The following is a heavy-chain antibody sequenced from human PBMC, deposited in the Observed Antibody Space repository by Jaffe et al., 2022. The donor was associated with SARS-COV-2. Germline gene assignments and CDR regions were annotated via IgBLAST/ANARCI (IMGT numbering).Heavy chain of an antibody. Sequence: ELQLVESGGGLVQPGRSLRLSCAASGFTFDDYAMHWVRQAPGKGLEWVAGITWNTGDTGYADSVKGRFTISGDSAKNSLYLQMNSLRAEDTALYYCAGCSGPSGWAIDYWGQGTLVTVSS. V-gene: IGHV3-9*01. CDR1: GFTFDDYA. J-gene: IGHJ4*02. CDR2: ITWNTGDT. CDR3: AGCSGPSGWAIDY. D-gene: IGHD6-19*01.